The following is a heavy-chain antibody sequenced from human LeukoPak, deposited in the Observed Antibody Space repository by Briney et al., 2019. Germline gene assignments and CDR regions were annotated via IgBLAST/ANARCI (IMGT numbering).Heavy chain of an antibody. V-gene: IGHV1-2*06. CDR2: INPSTGGT. D-gene: IGHD4-17*01. CDR1: GYTFIGYY. J-gene: IGHJ5*02. CDR3: ARGQPYGDYNYFDP. Sequence: ASVKVSCKASGYTFIGYYMHWVRQAPGQGLEWMGRINPSTGGTNSAQKFQGRVTMTRDTSISTAYMELSRLTSDNTAIYYCARGQPYGDYNYFDPWGQGTLVTVSS.